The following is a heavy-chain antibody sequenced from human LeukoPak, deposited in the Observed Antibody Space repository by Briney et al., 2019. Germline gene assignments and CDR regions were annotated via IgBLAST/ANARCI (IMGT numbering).Heavy chain of an antibody. CDR1: XYW. Sequence: XYWMNWARQAXGXGLEWVASINHNGNVNYYVDSVKGRFTISRDNAKNSLYLQMSNLRAENTAVYFCARGGGLDVWGQGATVTVSS. CDR2: INHNGNVN. J-gene: IGHJ6*02. V-gene: IGHV3-7*04. CDR3: ARGGGLDV.